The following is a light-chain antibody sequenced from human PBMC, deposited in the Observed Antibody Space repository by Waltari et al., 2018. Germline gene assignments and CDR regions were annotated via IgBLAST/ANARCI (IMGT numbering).Light chain of an antibody. Sequence: DIQMTQSPSTLSASVGDRVTITCRASQSISSWLAWYQQKPGKAPKLLIYTASSVESGVPSRFSGSGSGTEFTLTISSLQPDDFATYYCQQSDTFGQGTKLEIK. CDR2: TAS. J-gene: IGKJ2*01. CDR1: QSISSW. CDR3: QQSDT. V-gene: IGKV1-5*03.